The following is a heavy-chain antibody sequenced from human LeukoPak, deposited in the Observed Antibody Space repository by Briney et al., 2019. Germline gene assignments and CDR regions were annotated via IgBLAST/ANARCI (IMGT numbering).Heavy chain of an antibody. J-gene: IGHJ6*03. Sequence: NPSETLSLTCTVSGGSISSYYWSWIRQPPGKGLEWIGYIYYSGSTNYNPSLKSRVTISVDTSKNQFSLKLSSVTAADTAVYYCARGHGDYGDYVSLLNYYYMDVWGKGTTVTISS. CDR3: ARGHGDYGDYVSLLNYYYMDV. CDR2: IYYSGST. D-gene: IGHD4-17*01. V-gene: IGHV4-59*01. CDR1: GGSISSYY.